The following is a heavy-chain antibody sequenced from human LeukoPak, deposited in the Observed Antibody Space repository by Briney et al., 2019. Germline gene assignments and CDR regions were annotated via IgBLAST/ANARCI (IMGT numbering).Heavy chain of an antibody. V-gene: IGHV3-33*08. D-gene: IGHD2-21*02. J-gene: IGHJ4*02. Sequence: GGSLRLSCAASGFTFSSYAMSWVRQAPGKGLEWVAVIWYDGSNKYYADSVKGRFTISRDNSKNTLYLQMNSLRAEDTAVYYCARSPVTSVFDYWGQGTLVTVSS. CDR1: GFTFSSYA. CDR2: IWYDGSNK. CDR3: ARSPVTSVFDY.